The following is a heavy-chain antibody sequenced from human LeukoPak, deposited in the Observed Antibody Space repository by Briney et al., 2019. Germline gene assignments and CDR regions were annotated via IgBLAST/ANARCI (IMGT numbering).Heavy chain of an antibody. Sequence: SETLSLTCTVSGGSISSSSYYWGWIRQPPGKGLEWIGSIYYSGSTYYNPSLKSRVTISVDTSKNQFSLKLSSVTAPDTAVYYCASPLRGWYCSSTSCSPMDVWGKGTTVTVSS. D-gene: IGHD2-2*01. CDR3: ASPLRGWYCSSTSCSPMDV. CDR1: GGSISSSSYY. V-gene: IGHV4-39*01. CDR2: IYYSGST. J-gene: IGHJ6*04.